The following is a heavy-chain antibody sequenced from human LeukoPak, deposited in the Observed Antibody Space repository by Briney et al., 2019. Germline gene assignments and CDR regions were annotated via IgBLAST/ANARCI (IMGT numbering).Heavy chain of an antibody. CDR1: GGSFSGYY. D-gene: IGHD3-22*01. Sequence: SETLSLTCAVYGGSFSGYYWSWIRQPPGKGREWIGEIKHSGSTNYNPSLKSRVTISVDTSNNQFSLKLRSVTAADTAVYYCARDSITMIDYWGQGTLVTVSS. V-gene: IGHV4-34*01. CDR2: IKHSGST. J-gene: IGHJ4*02. CDR3: ARDSITMIDY.